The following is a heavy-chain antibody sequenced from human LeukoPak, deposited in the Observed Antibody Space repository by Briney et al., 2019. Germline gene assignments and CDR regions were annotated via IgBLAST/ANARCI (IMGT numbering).Heavy chain of an antibody. CDR2: IYYSGST. CDR3: ARGEDIVGTYYGRYYFDY. CDR1: GGSISSSNYY. D-gene: IGHD5-12*01. V-gene: IGHV4-39*07. Sequence: SETLSLTCTVSGGSISSSNYYWGWIRQPPGKGLEWIGSIYYSGSTYYNPSLKSRVTISVDTSKNQFSLKLSSVTAADTAVFYCARGEDIVGTYYGRYYFDYWGQGTLVTVSS. J-gene: IGHJ4*02.